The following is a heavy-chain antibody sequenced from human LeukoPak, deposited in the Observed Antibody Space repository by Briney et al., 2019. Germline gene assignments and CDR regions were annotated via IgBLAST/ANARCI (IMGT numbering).Heavy chain of an antibody. D-gene: IGHD3-10*01. V-gene: IGHV4-34*01. CDR1: GGSFSGYY. Sequence: PSETLSLTCGVYGGSFSGYYWSWIRQPPGKGLEWIGEINHSGSTNYNPSLKSRVTILVDTSKNQFSLKLSSLTAADTAVYYCARVFTMVRGVIIADYYYYMDVWGKGTTVTISS. CDR2: INHSGST. CDR3: ARVFTMVRGVIIADYYYYMDV. J-gene: IGHJ6*03.